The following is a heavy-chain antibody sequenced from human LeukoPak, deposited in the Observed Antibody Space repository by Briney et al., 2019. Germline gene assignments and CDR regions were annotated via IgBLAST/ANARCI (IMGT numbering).Heavy chain of an antibody. Sequence: GASVKVSCKASGYTFTSYGISWVRQAPGQGLEWMGWISAYNGNTNYAQKLQGRVTMTTDTSTSTAYMELRSLRSDDTAVYYCARDPLIRHGPMTTVTTVLDYWGQGTLATVSS. CDR1: GYTFTSYG. V-gene: IGHV1-18*01. CDR3: ARDPLIRHGPMTTVTTVLDY. J-gene: IGHJ4*02. CDR2: ISAYNGNT. D-gene: IGHD4-17*01.